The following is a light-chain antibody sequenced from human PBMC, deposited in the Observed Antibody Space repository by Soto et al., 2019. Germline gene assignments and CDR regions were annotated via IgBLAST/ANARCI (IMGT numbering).Light chain of an antibody. CDR3: TSYTSSSTYA. Sequence: QSVLTQPASVPGSPGQSITISCTGTSSDVGGYNYVSWYQQYPGKAPKLMIYEVSNRPSGVSNRFSGSTSGNTASLTISGLQAEDEADYYCTSYTSSSTYAFGTGTKVTVL. V-gene: IGLV2-14*01. J-gene: IGLJ1*01. CDR2: EVS. CDR1: SSDVGGYNY.